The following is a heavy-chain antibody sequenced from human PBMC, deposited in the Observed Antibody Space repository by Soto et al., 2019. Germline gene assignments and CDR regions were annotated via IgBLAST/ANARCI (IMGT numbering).Heavy chain of an antibody. J-gene: IGHJ5*02. CDR2: ISAYNANA. CDR3: AREPTYYDFWSGSPGGFDP. D-gene: IGHD3-3*01. Sequence: GASVKVSCKASGYTFRNFGISWVRQAPGQGLEWMGWISAYNANANYAQKFQGRLTMTADTSTSTAYMELRSLRSEDTAVYYCAREPTYYDFWSGSPGGFDPWGQGTLVTVSS. V-gene: IGHV1-18*01. CDR1: GYTFRNFG.